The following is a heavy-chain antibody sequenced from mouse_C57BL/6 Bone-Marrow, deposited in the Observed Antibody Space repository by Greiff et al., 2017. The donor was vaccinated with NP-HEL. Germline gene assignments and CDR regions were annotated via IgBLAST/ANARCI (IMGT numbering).Heavy chain of an antibody. Sequence: VKLVESGPGILQPSQTLSLTCSFSGFSLSTFGMGVGWIRQPSGKGLEWLAHIWWDDDKYYNPALKSRLTISKDTSKNQVFLKIANVDTADTATYYCARRYYYGSSYVYYYAMDYWGQGTSVTVSS. J-gene: IGHJ4*01. CDR2: IWWDDDK. D-gene: IGHD1-1*01. CDR1: GFSLSTFGMG. CDR3: ARRYYYGSSYVYYYAMDY. V-gene: IGHV8-8*01.